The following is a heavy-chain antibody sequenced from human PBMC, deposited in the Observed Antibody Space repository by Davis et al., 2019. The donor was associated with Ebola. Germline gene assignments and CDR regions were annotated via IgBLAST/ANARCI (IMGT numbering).Heavy chain of an antibody. CDR2: TRYKAASHST. J-gene: IGHJ4*02. Sequence: PGGSLRLSCAASGFTFSDHTMDWFRQPPGAGLEWVARTRYKAASHSTEYAPSVKGRFTISRDDSQNSLYRQMNSLRTEDTAIYFCARDSRNYFFDYWGQGTLVTVSP. D-gene: IGHD2-2*01. V-gene: IGHV3-72*01. CDR1: GFTFSDHT. CDR3: ARDSRNYFFDY.